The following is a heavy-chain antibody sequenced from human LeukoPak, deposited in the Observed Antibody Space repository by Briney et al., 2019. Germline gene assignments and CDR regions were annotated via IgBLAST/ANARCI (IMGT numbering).Heavy chain of an antibody. CDR1: GGTFXIYA. V-gene: IGHV1-69*10. Sequence: GXXVNVSFKXSGGTFXIYAISWVRQAPGQGLEWMGRIIPILGIANYAQKFQGRVTITAGKSTSTAYMELSSLRSEDTAVYYCAYSRPWIQLWLGPFDYWGQGTLVTVSS. J-gene: IGHJ4*02. CDR2: IIPILGIA. D-gene: IGHD5-18*01. CDR3: AYSRPWIQLWLGPFDY.